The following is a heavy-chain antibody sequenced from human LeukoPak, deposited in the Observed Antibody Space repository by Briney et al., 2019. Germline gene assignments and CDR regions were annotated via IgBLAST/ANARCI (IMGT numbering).Heavy chain of an antibody. J-gene: IGHJ4*02. CDR3: ARDIGRGDFRSGYYRPFDY. CDR1: GYTFTSCG. Sequence: ASGKVSCKASGYTFTSCGISWVRHAPGEGLEWMGWISAYNGNTNYAQKLQGRVTMTTDTSTSTAYMELRSLRSDDTAVYYCARDIGRGDFRSGYYRPFDYWGQGTLVTVSS. V-gene: IGHV1-18*01. D-gene: IGHD3-3*01. CDR2: ISAYNGNT.